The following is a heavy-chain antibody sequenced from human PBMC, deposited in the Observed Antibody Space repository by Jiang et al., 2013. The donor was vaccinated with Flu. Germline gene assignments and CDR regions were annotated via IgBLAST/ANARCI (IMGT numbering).Heavy chain of an antibody. D-gene: IGHD5-24*01. Sequence: GAEVKKPGSSVKVSCKASGGTFSSYAISWVRQAPGQGLEWVGGIIPIFGTANYAQKFQGRVTITADESTSTAYMELSSLRSEDTAVYYCARGGVRDGYNYEAKNWFDPWGQGTLVTVSS. CDR1: GGTFSSYA. CDR3: ARGGVRDGYNYEAKNWFDP. CDR2: IIPIFGTA. J-gene: IGHJ5*02. V-gene: IGHV1-69*01.